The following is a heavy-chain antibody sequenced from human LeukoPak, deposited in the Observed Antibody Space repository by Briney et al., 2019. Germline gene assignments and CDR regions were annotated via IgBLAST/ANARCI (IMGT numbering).Heavy chain of an antibody. CDR3: ARDKYDILTGYYREIDY. CDR2: INPNSGGT. J-gene: IGHJ4*02. CDR1: GYTFTGYY. V-gene: IGHV1-2*02. D-gene: IGHD3-9*01. Sequence: ASVKVSCKASGYTFTGYYMHWVRQAPGQGLEWMGWINPNSGGTNYAQKFQGRVTMTRDTSISTAYMELSRLRSDDTAVYYCARDKYDILTGYYREIDYWGQGTLVTVSS.